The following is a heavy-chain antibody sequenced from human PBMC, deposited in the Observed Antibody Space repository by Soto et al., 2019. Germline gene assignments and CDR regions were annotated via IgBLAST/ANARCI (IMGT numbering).Heavy chain of an antibody. CDR2: IYYSVST. Sequence: QVQLQESGPGLVKPSQTLSLTCTVSGGSISSGDYYWSWIRQHPGKGLEWIGYIYYSVSTYYNPSLKSRVTISVDTSKNQFSLKLSSVTAADTAVYYCARWWSGSRQGFDPWGQGPRVTVSS. D-gene: IGHD1-26*01. V-gene: IGHV4-31*03. J-gene: IGHJ5*02. CDR3: ARWWSGSRQGFDP. CDR1: GGSISSGDYY.